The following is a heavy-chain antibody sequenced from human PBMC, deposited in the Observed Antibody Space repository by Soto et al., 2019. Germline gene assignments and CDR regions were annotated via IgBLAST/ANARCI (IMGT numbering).Heavy chain of an antibody. D-gene: IGHD6-6*01. CDR1: GYTFTNYG. CDR3: ARGDSSSGLDP. Sequence: QVQVVQSGTEVKKPGASVKVSCKASGYTFTNYGISWVRQAPGQGLEWMGWISAYNGNTNYAQIFQGIVTLTTDTSTTTAYMELRSLRSDDTAVYYCARGDSSSGLDPWGQGTLVTVSS. J-gene: IGHJ5*02. CDR2: ISAYNGNT. V-gene: IGHV1-18*01.